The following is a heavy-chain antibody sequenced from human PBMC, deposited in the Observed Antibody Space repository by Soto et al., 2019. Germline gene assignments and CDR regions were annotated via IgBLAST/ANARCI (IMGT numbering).Heavy chain of an antibody. CDR1: GFTFRNYE. J-gene: IGHJ6*03. CDR3: ARRGYGSRWPNVYMDV. Sequence: EAQLVESGGGLVQPGGSLRLSCAASGFTFRNYEMNWVRQAPGKGLEWVAGISKNGAQTDYAKSVKGRFTISRDNSENTLYLQMGSLRAEDMALYYCARRGYGSRWPNVYMDVWGKGTTVTVSS. CDR2: ISKNGAQT. D-gene: IGHD6-13*01. V-gene: IGHV3-64*01.